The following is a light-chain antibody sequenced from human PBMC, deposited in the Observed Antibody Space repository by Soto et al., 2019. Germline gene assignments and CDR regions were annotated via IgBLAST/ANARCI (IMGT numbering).Light chain of an antibody. CDR1: SSDVGAYNF. Sequence: QSVLAQPRSVSGSPGQSVTISCSGTSSDVGAYNFVSWYQQHPGKAPKLMIYAFTKRPSGVPDRFSGSKSGNTASLTISGLQAEDEDDYYCCSSEGPNYVLGNETKLT. CDR3: CSSEGPNYV. V-gene: IGLV2-11*01. CDR2: AFT. J-gene: IGLJ1*01.